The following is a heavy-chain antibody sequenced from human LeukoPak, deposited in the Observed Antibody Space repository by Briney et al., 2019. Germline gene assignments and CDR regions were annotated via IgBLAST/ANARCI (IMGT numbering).Heavy chain of an antibody. D-gene: IGHD2-15*01. CDR2: IWYDGSNR. J-gene: IGHJ4*02. CDR1: GFIFSSYG. CDR3: ARWVGAAGFDY. V-gene: IGHV3-33*01. Sequence: PGRSLRLSCAASGFIFSSYGMHWVRQAPGKGLEWVAVIWYDGSNRYYADSVKGRFSISRDNSKNTLYLQMNSLRAEDTAVYYCARWVGAAGFDYWGQGTLVTVSS.